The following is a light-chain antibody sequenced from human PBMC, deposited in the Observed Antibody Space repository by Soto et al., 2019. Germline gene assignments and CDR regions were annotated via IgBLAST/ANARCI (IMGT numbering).Light chain of an antibody. V-gene: IGKV3-11*01. Sequence: EVVLTKSAATLSLSPGERATLSCRASQSVSVYLAWYQQKRGQAPRLLIYDASTRATGIPARFNGSESGTAFTLHIGSLGPEDFAVYYCQLRSSWPPLTFGGGTKVDIK. CDR1: QSVSVY. CDR2: DAS. J-gene: IGKJ4*01. CDR3: QLRSSWPPLT.